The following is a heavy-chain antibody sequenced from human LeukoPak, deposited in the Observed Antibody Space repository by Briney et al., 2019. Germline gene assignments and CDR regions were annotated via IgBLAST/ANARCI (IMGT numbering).Heavy chain of an antibody. Sequence: GGSLRLSCAASGFTFSSYEMNWVRQAPGKGLEWVSYISGGDSTIYYADSVKGRFTISRDNAKNPLYLQMNSLRAEDTAVYYCARDTPPSYYHYMDVWGKGTTVTVSS. V-gene: IGHV3-48*03. J-gene: IGHJ6*03. CDR2: ISGGDSTI. CDR1: GFTFSSYE. CDR3: ARDTPPSYYHYMDV.